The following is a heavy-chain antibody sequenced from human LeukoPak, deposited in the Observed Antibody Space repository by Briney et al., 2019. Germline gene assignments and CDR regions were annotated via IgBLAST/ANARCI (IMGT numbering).Heavy chain of an antibody. CDR1: GYTFTGSY. CDR3: ASGYSSSSGFDY. D-gene: IGHD6-6*01. CDR2: INPNSGGT. J-gene: IGHJ4*02. Sequence: GASVKVSCKASGYTFTGSYMDWVRQAPGQGLEWMGRINPNSGGTNYVQKFQGRVTMTRDTSITTAYKELSRLRSDDTAVYYCASGYSSSSGFDYWGQGTLVTVSS. V-gene: IGHV1-2*06.